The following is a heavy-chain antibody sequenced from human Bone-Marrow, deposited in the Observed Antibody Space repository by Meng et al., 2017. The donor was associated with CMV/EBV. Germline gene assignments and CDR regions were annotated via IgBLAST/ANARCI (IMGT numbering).Heavy chain of an antibody. CDR1: GGSISSYY. CDR2: IYYSGST. CDR3: ARQSSGWLYYFDY. J-gene: IGHJ4*02. V-gene: IGHV4-59*01. D-gene: IGHD6-19*01. Sequence: SETLSLTCTVSGGSISSYYWSWIRQPPGKGLEWIGYIYYSGSTNYNPSLKSRVTISVDTSKNQFSLKLSSVTAADTAVYYCARQSSGWLYYFDYWGQGTLVTGSS.